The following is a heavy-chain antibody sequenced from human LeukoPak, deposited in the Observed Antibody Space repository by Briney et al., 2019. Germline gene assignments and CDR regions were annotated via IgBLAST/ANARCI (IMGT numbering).Heavy chain of an antibody. CDR1: GGSINDYY. D-gene: IGHD2-2*01. V-gene: IGHV4-59*08. CDR2: IYYSGGIDYSGNT. Sequence: SETLSLTCTVSGGSINDYYWTWIRQPPGKGLEWIGYIYYSGGIDYSGNTNYNPSLKSRVTISVDTSKNQFSLRLSSVTAADTAFYYCARVVPPSMCWDYCAFDIWGQGTMVTVSS. CDR3: ARVVPPSMCWDYCAFDI. J-gene: IGHJ3*02.